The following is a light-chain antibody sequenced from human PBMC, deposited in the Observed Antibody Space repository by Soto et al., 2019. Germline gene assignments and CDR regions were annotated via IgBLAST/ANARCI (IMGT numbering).Light chain of an antibody. CDR1: QSVSSY. CDR2: GAF. V-gene: IGKV3-15*01. CDR3: QQYNNWPPIN. J-gene: IGKJ5*01. Sequence: VLTPSPATLSFAPVYISPLSFISSQSVSSYFAWYQQKPGQAPRLLIYGAFTRATGIPARFSGSGSGTEFTLTISRLKSEDFAVYYCQQYNNWPPINFGQGTRLEIK.